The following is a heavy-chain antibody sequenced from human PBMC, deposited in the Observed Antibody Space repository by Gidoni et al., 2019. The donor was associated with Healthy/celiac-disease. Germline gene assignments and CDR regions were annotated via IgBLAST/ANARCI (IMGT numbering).Heavy chain of an antibody. CDR3: AKGARYFDAYYYYGMDV. J-gene: IGHJ6*02. D-gene: IGHD3-9*01. CDR2: ISYDGSNK. CDR1: GFTFSSYG. Sequence: QVQLVESGGGVVQHGRSLRLPCAASGFTFSSYGMHWVRQAPGKGLEWVAVISYDGSNKYYADSVKGRFTISRDNSKNTLYLQMNSLRAEDTAVYYCAKGARYFDAYYYYGMDVWGQGTTVTVSS. V-gene: IGHV3-30*18.